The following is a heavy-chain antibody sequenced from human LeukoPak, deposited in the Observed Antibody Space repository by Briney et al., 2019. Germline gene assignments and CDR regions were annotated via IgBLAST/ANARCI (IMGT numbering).Heavy chain of an antibody. CDR3: AKDTRSGVLDY. J-gene: IGHJ4*02. V-gene: IGHV3-23*01. CDR2: ISGSGGST. CDR1: GFTFRNSG. D-gene: IGHD3-10*01. Sequence: GGSLRLSCAAPGFTFRNSGMSWVRQAPGKGLEWVSAISGSGGSTYYADSVKGRFTISRDNSKNTLYLQMNSLRAEDTAVYYCAKDTRSGVLDYWGQGTLVTVSS.